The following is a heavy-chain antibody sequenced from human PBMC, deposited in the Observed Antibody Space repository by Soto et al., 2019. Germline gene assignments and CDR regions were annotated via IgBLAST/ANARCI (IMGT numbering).Heavy chain of an antibody. D-gene: IGHD3-22*01. CDR1: GGTFSSYA. J-gene: IGHJ4*02. CDR3: AGGDDSSGYLDY. Sequence: SVKVSCKASGGTFSSYAISWVRQAPGQGLEWMGGIIPIFGTANYAQKFQGRVTITADEFTSTAYMELSSLRSEDTAVYYCAGGDDSSGYLDYWGQGTLVTVSS. V-gene: IGHV1-69*13. CDR2: IIPIFGTA.